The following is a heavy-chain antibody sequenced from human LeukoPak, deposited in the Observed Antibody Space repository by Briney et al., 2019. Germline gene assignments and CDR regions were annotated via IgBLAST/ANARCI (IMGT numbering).Heavy chain of an antibody. CDR1: GFTFDDYG. CDR2: INCNGGST. D-gene: IGHD2-2*01. J-gene: IGHJ4*02. V-gene: IGHV3-20*04. CDR3: ARDPDIVVVPAAIAFDY. Sequence: GGSLRLSCAASGFTFDDYGMSWVRQAPGKGLEWVSGINCNGGSTGYADSVKGRFTISRDNAKNSLYLQMNSLRAEDTALYYCARDPDIVVVPAAIAFDYWGQGTLVTVSS.